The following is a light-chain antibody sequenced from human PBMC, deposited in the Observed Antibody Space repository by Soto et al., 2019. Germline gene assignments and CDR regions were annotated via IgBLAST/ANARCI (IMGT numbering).Light chain of an antibody. CDR2: GAS. J-gene: IGKJ2*01. CDR3: QHHGT. CDR1: QSVSSSY. V-gene: IGKV3-20*01. Sequence: EIVLTQSPGTLSLSPGERATLSCRASQSVSSSYLAWYQQKPGQAPRRLIYGASSRATGIPDRFSGSGSGTDFTLTISRLEPEDFAVYYCQHHGTFGQGTKLEIK.